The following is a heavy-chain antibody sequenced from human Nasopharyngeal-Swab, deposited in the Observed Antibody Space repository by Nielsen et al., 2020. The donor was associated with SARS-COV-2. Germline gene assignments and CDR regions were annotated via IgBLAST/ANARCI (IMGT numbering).Heavy chain of an antibody. V-gene: IGHV3-74*01. Sequence: ETLSLTCAASGFTFSSYWMHWVCQAPGKGLVWVSRINSDGSSTSYADSVKGRFTISRDNAKNTLYLQMNSLRAEDTAVYYCARETYYDFWSGYYTPYYYGMDVWGQGTTVTVSS. CDR1: GFTFSSYW. D-gene: IGHD3-3*01. CDR3: ARETYYDFWSGYYTPYYYGMDV. CDR2: INSDGSST. J-gene: IGHJ6*02.